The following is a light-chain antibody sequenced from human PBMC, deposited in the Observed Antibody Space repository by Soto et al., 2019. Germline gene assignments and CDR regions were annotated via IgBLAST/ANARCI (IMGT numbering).Light chain of an antibody. CDR2: GSR. J-gene: IGLJ2*01. CDR1: SSDLGAGFD. CDR3: QAYDSSLSGGVV. Sequence: QSVLTQPPSASGTPGQRVTISCTGASSDLGAGFDVHWYQQLPGTAPKLLIYGSRNRPSGVPDRFSGSKSGTSASLAITGLQAEDEGDYYCQAYDSSLSGGVVFGAGTKLTV. V-gene: IGLV1-40*01.